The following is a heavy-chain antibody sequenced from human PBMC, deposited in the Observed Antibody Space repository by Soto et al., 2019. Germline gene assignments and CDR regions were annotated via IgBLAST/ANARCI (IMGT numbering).Heavy chain of an antibody. Sequence: GGSLRLSCVASEFTFSSYAMSWVRQAPGKGLEWVADISGNGGTTNYADSVKGRFTISRNNFKNTLYLEMSSLRADDTAVYYCARGGPSYYYDSSGHRAKLDFWGQGTLVTVSS. V-gene: IGHV3-23*01. D-gene: IGHD3-22*01. CDR3: ARGGPSYYYDSSGHRAKLDF. CDR2: ISGNGGTT. J-gene: IGHJ4*02. CDR1: EFTFSSYA.